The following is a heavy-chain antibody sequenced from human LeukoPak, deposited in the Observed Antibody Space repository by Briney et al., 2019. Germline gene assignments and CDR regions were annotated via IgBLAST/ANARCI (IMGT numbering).Heavy chain of an antibody. CDR3: AKGVSRGVDPTGLEY. CDR1: GFTFSSYG. CDR2: ISYDGSDR. Sequence: GGSLRLSCVASGFTFSSYGMHWVRQALGKGPEWVAVISYDGSDRYYANFVKGRFTISRDNSKNTLFLQTNSMRPEDTAVYYCAKGVSRGVDPTGLEYWGQGTLVTVSA. V-gene: IGHV3-30*18. D-gene: IGHD1-1*01. J-gene: IGHJ4*02.